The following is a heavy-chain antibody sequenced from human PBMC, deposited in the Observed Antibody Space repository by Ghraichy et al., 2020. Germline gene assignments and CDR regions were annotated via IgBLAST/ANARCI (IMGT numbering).Heavy chain of an antibody. CDR2: ISSNGGST. CDR1: GFTFSSYA. D-gene: IGHD4-23*01. V-gene: IGHV3-64*01. CDR3: ARGTVGYYYMDV. J-gene: IGHJ6*03. Sequence: GESLNISCAASGFTFSSYAMHWVRQAPGKGLEYVSAISSNGGSTYYANSVKGRFTISRDNSKNTLYLQMGSLRAEDMAVYYCARGTVGYYYMDVWGKGTTVTVSS.